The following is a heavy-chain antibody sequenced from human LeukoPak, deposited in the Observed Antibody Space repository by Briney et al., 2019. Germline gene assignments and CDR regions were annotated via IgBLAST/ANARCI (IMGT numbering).Heavy chain of an antibody. CDR1: GFTFSSYD. J-gene: IGHJ1*01. CDR3: ARGGSGWYLGYFQH. CDR2: IGTAGDT. V-gene: IGHV3-13*01. Sequence: GGSLRLSCAASGFTFSSYDMHWVRQATGKGLEWVSAIGTAGDTYYPCSVKGRFTTSRENAKNSLYLQMNSLRAGDTAVYYCARGGSGWYLGYFQHWGQGTLVTVSS. D-gene: IGHD6-19*01.